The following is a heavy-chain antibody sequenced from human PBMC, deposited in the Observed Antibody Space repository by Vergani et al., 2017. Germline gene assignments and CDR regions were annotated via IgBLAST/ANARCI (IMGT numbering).Heavy chain of an antibody. J-gene: IGHJ6*02. Sequence: QVQLLQSGSELKKPGASVRISCEASGYTFTNYPLIWVRQAPGQGLEFMGWINTNSGNPTYAPGFTGRFVFSLDTSVSTAYLQISGLKAEDSAVYYCARGRQWRLTEYLYGMDVWGLGTTVTVSS. CDR1: GYTFTNYP. D-gene: IGHD6-19*01. CDR2: INTNSGNP. V-gene: IGHV7-4-1*02. CDR3: ARGRQWRLTEYLYGMDV.